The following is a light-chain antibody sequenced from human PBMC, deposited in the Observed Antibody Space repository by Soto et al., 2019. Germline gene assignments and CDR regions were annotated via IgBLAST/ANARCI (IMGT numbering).Light chain of an antibody. CDR1: TGAVTSDYY. CDR3: LLFFRGAQVWM. V-gene: IGLV7-43*01. Sequence: QTVVTQEPSLTVSPGGTVTLTCASSTGAVTSDYYPTWLQQKPGQPPRALIYSTGTKHSWTPARFSGSLLGGRAALTLSRVQPEDEADYYCLLFFRGAQVWMFGGGTKVTVL. CDR2: STG. J-gene: IGLJ3*02.